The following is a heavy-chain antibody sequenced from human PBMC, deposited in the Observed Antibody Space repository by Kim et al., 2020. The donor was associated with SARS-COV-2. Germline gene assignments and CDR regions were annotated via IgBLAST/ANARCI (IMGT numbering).Heavy chain of an antibody. Sequence: GESLKISCKASGYSFSSYWIGWVRQTPGKGLEWMGIFNPGESNVKYSPSFQGQVTISADTSTNTAYLHWNNLKASDTAIYFCARHGTSWFGELLWGFHFD. CDR2: FNPGESNV. J-gene: IGHJ4*01. CDR1: GYSFSSYW. CDR3: ARHGTSWFGELLWGFHFD. V-gene: IGHV5-51*01. D-gene: IGHD3-10*01.